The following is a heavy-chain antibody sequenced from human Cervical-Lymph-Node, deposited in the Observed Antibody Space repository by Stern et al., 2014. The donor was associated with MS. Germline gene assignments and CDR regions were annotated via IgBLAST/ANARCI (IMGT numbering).Heavy chain of an antibody. Sequence: QLQLQEPGPGLVKPSGTLSLTCAVSGDSITSNNWWSWVRQSPVKGLECIGEIYQLGISNSSPYLQSRVTISADKSKNQFSLRLDSVTAADTALYYCARQHCTTINCENYYFDYWGQGSLVTVSS. CDR1: GDSITSNNW. CDR3: ARQHCTTINCENYYFDY. CDR2: IYQLGIS. J-gene: IGHJ4*02. D-gene: IGHD2/OR15-2a*01. V-gene: IGHV4-4*02.